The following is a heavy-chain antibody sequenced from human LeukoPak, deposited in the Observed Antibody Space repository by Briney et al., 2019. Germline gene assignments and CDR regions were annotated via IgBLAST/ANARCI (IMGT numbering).Heavy chain of an antibody. CDR1: GFTFSSYW. Sequence: GGSLRLSCEASGFTFSSYWMHWVRQIPGKGLMWVSRIESNGLTLYADSVRDRFTISRDNGKNTIYLQMNSLRAEDTAVYYCAKDTDDCFDYWGQGTLVTVSS. J-gene: IGHJ4*02. CDR2: IESNGLT. CDR3: AKDTDDCFDY. V-gene: IGHV3-74*01.